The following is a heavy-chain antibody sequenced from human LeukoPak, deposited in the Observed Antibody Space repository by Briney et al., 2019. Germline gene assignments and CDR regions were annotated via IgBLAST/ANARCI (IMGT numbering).Heavy chain of an antibody. CDR3: AKGTGGVLTHDY. CDR2: ISSSSSYI. Sequence: GGSLRLSCAASGFTFSSYSMNWVRQAPGKGLEWVSSISSSSSYIYYADSVKGRFTISRDNSKNTLYLQMNSLRAEDTAVYYCAKGTGGVLTHDYWGQGTLVTVSS. CDR1: GFTFSSYS. V-gene: IGHV3-21*01. D-gene: IGHD7-27*01. J-gene: IGHJ4*02.